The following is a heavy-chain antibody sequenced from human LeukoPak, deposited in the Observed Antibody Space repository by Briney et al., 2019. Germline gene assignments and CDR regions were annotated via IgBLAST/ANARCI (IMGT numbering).Heavy chain of an antibody. CDR1: GFTFSSYS. CDR3: ARGKSGSYRARDY. V-gene: IGHV3-48*01. CDR2: ISSSGSTI. D-gene: IGHD1-26*01. J-gene: IGHJ4*02. Sequence: PGGSLRLSCAASGFTFSSYSMSWVRQAPGKGPEWVSYISSSGSTIYYADSVKGRFTISRDNAKNSLYLQMNSLRAEDTAVYYCARGKSGSYRARDYWGQGTLVTVSS.